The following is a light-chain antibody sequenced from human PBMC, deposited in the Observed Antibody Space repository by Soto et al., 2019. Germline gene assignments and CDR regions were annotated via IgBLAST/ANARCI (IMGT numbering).Light chain of an antibody. J-gene: IGKJ1*01. V-gene: IGKV3-11*01. CDR2: DAS. Sequence: EIVWKLSPATLSLSTKERATLSCMASQSVSSYLAWYQKKPGQAPRLLIYDASNRAIGIPARFSGSGSGTDFTLTISSLEPEDFAVYYCQQYGSSPETVGQGGK. CDR3: QQYGSSPET. CDR1: QSVSSY.